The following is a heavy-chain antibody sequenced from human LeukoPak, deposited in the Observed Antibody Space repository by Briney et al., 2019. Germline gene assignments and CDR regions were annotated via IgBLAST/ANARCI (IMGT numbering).Heavy chain of an antibody. CDR1: GFTFSSYS. D-gene: IGHD3-22*01. CDR3: ARAMYYYDSSGID. Sequence: GGSLRLSCAASGFTFSSYSVNWVRQAPGKGLEWVSYISNSGSTIYYADSVKGRFTISRDNSKNTLYLQMNSLRAEDTAVYYCARAMYYYDSSGIDWGQGTLVTVSS. V-gene: IGHV3-48*01. CDR2: ISNSGSTI. J-gene: IGHJ4*02.